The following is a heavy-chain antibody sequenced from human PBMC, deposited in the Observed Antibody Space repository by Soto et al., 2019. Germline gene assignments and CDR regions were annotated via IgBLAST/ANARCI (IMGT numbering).Heavy chain of an antibody. D-gene: IGHD2-15*01. CDR3: ARGGRVVVAAHYYYYGMDV. V-gene: IGHV1-3*01. J-gene: IGHJ6*02. CDR2: INAGNGNT. CDR1: GLIFTNYA. Sequence: KVSCTASGLIFTNYAMHWVRQAPGPILEWMGWINAGNGNTEYSQKFQGRVTITRDTSASTAYMELSSLRSEDTAVYYCARGGRVVVAAHYYYYGMDVWGQGTTVTVS.